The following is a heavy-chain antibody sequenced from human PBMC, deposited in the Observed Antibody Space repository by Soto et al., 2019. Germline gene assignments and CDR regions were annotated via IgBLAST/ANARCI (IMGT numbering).Heavy chain of an antibody. CDR2: IKQDGSEK. D-gene: IGHD6-13*01. CDR3: GRLARGAAGGTF. J-gene: IGHJ4*02. V-gene: IGHV3-7*03. Sequence: EVQLVESGGGLVQPGGSLRLSCVASGFTFSSYYMMWARQVPGRGLEGLAKIKQDGSEKRYVDSVRGRFTISRDNAKESVSLQMDSLRADATAVYFCGRLARGAAGGTFWGQGNLVTVSS. CDR1: GFTFSSYY.